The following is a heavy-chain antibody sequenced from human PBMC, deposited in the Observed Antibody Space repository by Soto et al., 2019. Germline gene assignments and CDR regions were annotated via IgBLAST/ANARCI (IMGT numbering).Heavy chain of an antibody. J-gene: IGHJ4*02. V-gene: IGHV4-61*01. D-gene: IGHD3-22*01. CDR3: ARVRRITMIVVVPRQYYFDY. CDR2: IYYSGST. CDR1: GGSVSSGSYY. Sequence: SETLSLTCTVSGGSVSSGSYYWSWIRQHPGKGLEWIGYIYYSGSTNYNPSLKSRVTISVDTSKNQFSLKLSSVTAADTAVYYCARVRRITMIVVVPRQYYFDYWGQGTLVTVSS.